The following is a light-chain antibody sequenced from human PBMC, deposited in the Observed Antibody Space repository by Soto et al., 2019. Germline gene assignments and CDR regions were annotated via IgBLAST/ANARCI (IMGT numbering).Light chain of an antibody. J-gene: IGKJ5*01. Sequence: EIVLTQSPCTLSLSPGERSTLSCMASQSISGNYLAWYQQKPGQAPRLLIYGASNRATGIPERFSGSGSGTDFTLTTSRLEPQDSAMYYCQQYVISVTFGQGTRLEI. CDR3: QQYVISVT. V-gene: IGKV3-20*01. CDR1: QSISGNY. CDR2: GAS.